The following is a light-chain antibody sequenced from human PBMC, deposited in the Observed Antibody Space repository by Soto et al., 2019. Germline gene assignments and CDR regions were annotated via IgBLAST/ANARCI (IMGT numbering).Light chain of an antibody. V-gene: IGKV3-20*01. CDR2: GPS. Sequence: EIVLTQSPGTLSLSPGERATLSCRASQSVSSNYLAWYQHKRGQAPRLLIYGPSSRATGIPDRFSGSGSGTDFTLTISRLEPEDFAVYYCQQYGSTLSWTFGQGTKVEI. CDR1: QSVSSNY. J-gene: IGKJ1*01. CDR3: QQYGSTLSWT.